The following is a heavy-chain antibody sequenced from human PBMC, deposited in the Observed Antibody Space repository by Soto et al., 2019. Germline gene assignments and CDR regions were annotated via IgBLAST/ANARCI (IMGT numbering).Heavy chain of an antibody. Sequence: SATLSLTCPVSGGSVSSYSWTWVRQPPGKGLEWIGYVYYSGSTHYNPSLKSRVTISLDTSKNQFSLKLTSVTAADTAMYFCASSPPAMVAPNIWGQGTLVTVSS. D-gene: IGHD5-18*01. CDR3: ASSPPAMVAPNI. CDR1: GGSVSSYS. CDR2: VYYSGST. J-gene: IGHJ4*02. V-gene: IGHV4-59*02.